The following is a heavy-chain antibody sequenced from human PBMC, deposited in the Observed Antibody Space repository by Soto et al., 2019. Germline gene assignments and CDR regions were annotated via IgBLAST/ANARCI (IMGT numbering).Heavy chain of an antibody. CDR1: GXTFTSYY. D-gene: IGHD3-3*01. V-gene: IGHV1-46*01. J-gene: IGHJ4*02. CDR2: INPSGGST. Sequence: ASVKVSCKASGXTFTSYYMHWVRQAPGQGLEWMGIINPSGGSTSYAQKFQGRVTMTRDTSTSTVYMELSSLRSEDTAVYYCARDKDDFWSGYYKGFDYWGQGTLVTVSS. CDR3: ARDKDDFWSGYYKGFDY.